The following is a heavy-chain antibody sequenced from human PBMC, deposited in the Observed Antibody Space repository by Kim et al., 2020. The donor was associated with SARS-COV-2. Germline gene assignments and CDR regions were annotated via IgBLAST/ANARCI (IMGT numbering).Heavy chain of an antibody. CDR3: ARRISVRGVFGAYYGIGG. D-gene: IGHD6-19*01. V-gene: IGHV4-39*01. CDR2: IHHSGTT. J-gene: IGHJ6*02. Sequence: SETLSLTCTVSGDSISSSGSYWGWIRQPPGKELEWIGSIHHSGTTYYDPSLKSRVTVSLDTSKNQFSLKLSSVTAADTAVYYCARRISVRGVFGAYYGIGGWGQGNTVTVSS. CDR1: GDSISSSGSY.